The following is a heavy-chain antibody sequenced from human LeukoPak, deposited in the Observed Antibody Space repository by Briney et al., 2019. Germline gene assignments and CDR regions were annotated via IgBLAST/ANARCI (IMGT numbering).Heavy chain of an antibody. CDR3: ARDRGGGSFDY. D-gene: IGHD2-15*01. J-gene: IGHJ4*02. CDR2: IKEDGSDK. Sequence: PGGSLRLSCAASGFTFSSYAMSWVRQAPGKGLESVAKIKEDGSDKYYVDSVKGRFTISRDNGKNSLYLQMNSLRAEDTAVYYCARDRGGGSFDYWGQGTLVTVSS. V-gene: IGHV3-7*01. CDR1: GFTFSSYA.